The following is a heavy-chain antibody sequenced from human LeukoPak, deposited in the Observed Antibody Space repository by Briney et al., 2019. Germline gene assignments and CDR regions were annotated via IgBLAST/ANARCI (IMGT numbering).Heavy chain of an antibody. D-gene: IGHD6-19*01. CDR3: AKDREAVAGEYFQH. CDR1: GFTFSSYA. J-gene: IGHJ1*01. Sequence: GGSLRLSCAASGFTFSSYAMTWVRQAPGKGLEWVSAISNSGVSTYYADSVKGRFTISRDDSNNTLYLQMNGLRAEDTAVYYCAKDREAVAGEYFQHWGQGTLVTVSS. V-gene: IGHV3-23*01. CDR2: ISNSGVST.